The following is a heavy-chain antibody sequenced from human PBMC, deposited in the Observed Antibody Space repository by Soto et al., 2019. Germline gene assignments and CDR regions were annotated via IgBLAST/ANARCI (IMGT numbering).Heavy chain of an antibody. D-gene: IGHD5-12*01. CDR3: AKETGLVATIRYYYYGMDV. J-gene: IGHJ6*02. CDR1: GFTFSSYA. CDR2: ISGSGGST. Sequence: EVQLLESGGGLVQPGGSLRLSCAASGFTFSSYAMRWFRQAPGKGLEWVSVISGSGGSTYYADSVKGRFTISRDNSRNTLYLQMNSLRAEDTAVYYCAKETGLVATIRYYYYGMDVWGQGTTVTVSS. V-gene: IGHV3-23*01.